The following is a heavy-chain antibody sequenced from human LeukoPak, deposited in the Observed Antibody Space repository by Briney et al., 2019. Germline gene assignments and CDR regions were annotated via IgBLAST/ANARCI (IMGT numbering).Heavy chain of an antibody. CDR2: ISSSGSTI. J-gene: IGHJ4*02. V-gene: IGHV3-11*04. D-gene: IGHD2-15*01. CDR3: ARGGYCSGGRCYGGDY. CDR1: GFTFSDYY. Sequence: GGSLRLSCAASGFTFSDYYMSWIRQAPGKGLEWVSYISSSGSTIYYADSVKGRFTISRDNAKNSLYLHMNSLRVEDTAIYYCARGGYCSGGRCYGGDYWGQGTLVTVSS.